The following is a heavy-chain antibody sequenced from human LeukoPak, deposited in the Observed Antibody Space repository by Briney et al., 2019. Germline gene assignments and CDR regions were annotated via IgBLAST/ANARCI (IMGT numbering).Heavy chain of an antibody. D-gene: IGHD5-12*01. V-gene: IGHV3-23*01. Sequence: GGSLRLSCAASGFTFSSYAMSWVRQAPGKGLEWVSAISGSGGSAYYADSVKGRFTISRDNSKNTLYLQMNSLRAEDTAVYYCAKAIGYSGYADFDYWGQGTLVTVSS. CDR3: AKAIGYSGYADFDY. J-gene: IGHJ4*02. CDR1: GFTFSSYA. CDR2: ISGSGGSA.